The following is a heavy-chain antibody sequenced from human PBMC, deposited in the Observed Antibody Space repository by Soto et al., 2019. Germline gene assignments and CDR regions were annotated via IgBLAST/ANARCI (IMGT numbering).Heavy chain of an antibody. CDR2: ISNSGRTI. CDR3: ARSSSYPYSSSWYD. J-gene: IGHJ4*02. V-gene: IGHV3-48*03. D-gene: IGHD6-13*01. CDR1: GFAFNIFE. Sequence: GGSLRLSCATSGFAFNIFEMNWVRQAPGKGLEWVSYISNSGRTIYYADSVKGRFTISRDDAKSSVYLQLNSVTPEDTAVYYCARSSSYPYSSSWYDWGQGTLVTVSS.